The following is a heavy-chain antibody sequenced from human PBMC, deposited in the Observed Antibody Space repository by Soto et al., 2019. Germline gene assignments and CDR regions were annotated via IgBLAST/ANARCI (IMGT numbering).Heavy chain of an antibody. D-gene: IGHD2-15*01. V-gene: IGHV3-23*01. CDR1: GFTFSSYT. Sequence: EVQLLEAGGDLIQPGGSLRLSCAASGFTFSSYTMTWVRQAPGKGLEWVSAINGGGGSTYYADSVKGRFTISRDNSKDTLYLQMNSLRAEDTAVYYWAKDKVCSGGSCYYDYWGQGTLVTVSS. J-gene: IGHJ4*02. CDR2: INGGGGST. CDR3: AKDKVCSGGSCYYDY.